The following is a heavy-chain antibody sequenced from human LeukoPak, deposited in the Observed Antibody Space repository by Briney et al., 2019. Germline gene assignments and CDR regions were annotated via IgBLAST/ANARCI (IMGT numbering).Heavy chain of an antibody. Sequence: ASETLSLTCAVYGGSFSGYYWSWIRQPPGKGLEWIGSIYDSRSTYYNPSLKSRVTISVDTSKNQFSLKLNSVTAADTAVYYCARHYGPWGQGTLVTVSS. V-gene: IGHV4-34*01. D-gene: IGHD3-16*01. CDR3: ARHYGP. CDR1: GGSFSGYY. CDR2: IYDSRST. J-gene: IGHJ5*02.